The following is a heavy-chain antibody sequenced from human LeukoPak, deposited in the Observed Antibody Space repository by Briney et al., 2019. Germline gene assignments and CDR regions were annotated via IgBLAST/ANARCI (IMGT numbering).Heavy chain of an antibody. CDR3: AVSIAVAGPLDH. CDR1: GGTFSSYA. V-gene: IGHV1-69*13. CDR2: IIPIFGTA. D-gene: IGHD6-19*01. J-gene: IGHJ4*02. Sequence: ASVKVSCKASGGTFSSYAISWVRQAPGQGLEWMGGIIPIFGTANYAQKFQGRVTITADESTSTAYMELSSLRSEDTAVYYCAVSIAVAGPLDHWGQGTLVTVSS.